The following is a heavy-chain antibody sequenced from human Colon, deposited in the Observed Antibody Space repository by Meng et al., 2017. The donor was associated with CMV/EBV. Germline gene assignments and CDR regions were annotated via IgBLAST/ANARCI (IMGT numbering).Heavy chain of an antibody. Sequence: QVQLVQSGAEVKKPGASVKVSFKTSGHTFTGYFMFWVRQAPGQGLEWMGSLNPNSGDTNSAQKFHGRLTMTRDTSIHTAYMELGSLRSDDTAVHYCATISGGDFDFWGQGTLVTVSS. V-gene: IGHV1-2*02. CDR2: LNPNSGDT. CDR3: ATISGGDFDF. D-gene: IGHD3-10*01. CDR1: GHTFTGYF. J-gene: IGHJ4*02.